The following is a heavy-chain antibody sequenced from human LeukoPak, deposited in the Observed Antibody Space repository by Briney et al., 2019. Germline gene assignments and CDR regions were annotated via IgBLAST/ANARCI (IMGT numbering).Heavy chain of an antibody. Sequence: PGRSLRLSCAASGFTFDDYAMHWVRQAPGKGLEWVSGISWNSGSIGYADSVKGRFTISRDNAKNSLYLQMNSLRAEDTALYYCAKDLHDSSGLLDYWGQGTLVTVSS. J-gene: IGHJ4*02. CDR2: ISWNSGSI. V-gene: IGHV3-9*01. CDR3: AKDLHDSSGLLDY. CDR1: GFTFDDYA. D-gene: IGHD3-22*01.